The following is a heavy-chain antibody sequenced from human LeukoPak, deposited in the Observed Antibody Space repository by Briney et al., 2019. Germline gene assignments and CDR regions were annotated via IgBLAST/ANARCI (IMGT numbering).Heavy chain of an antibody. CDR1: GGSISSGGYS. Sequence: SETLSPTCAVSGGSISSGGYSWSWIRQPPGKGLEWIGYIYHSGSTYYNPSLKSRVTISVDRSKNQFSLKLSSVTAADTAVYYCARDAAKRYFDLWGRGTLVTVSS. V-gene: IGHV4-30-2*01. D-gene: IGHD6-25*01. CDR2: IYHSGST. J-gene: IGHJ2*01. CDR3: ARDAAKRYFDL.